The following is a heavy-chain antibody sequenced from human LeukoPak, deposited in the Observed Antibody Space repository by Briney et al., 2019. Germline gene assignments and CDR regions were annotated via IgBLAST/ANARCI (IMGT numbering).Heavy chain of an antibody. V-gene: IGHV1-18*01. CDR1: GYTFSSYG. CDR3: ARGSVIYCSSPSCYTWFDP. J-gene: IGHJ5*02. D-gene: IGHD2-2*02. CDR2: SSVYRGNT. Sequence: ASVKVSCKASGYTFSSYGISWVRQAPGQGLEWMGWSSVYRGNTIYAQKFQGRVTMTTDTSTNTASMELRSLRSDDTAIYFCARGSVIYCSSPSCYTWFDPWGQGTLVTVSS.